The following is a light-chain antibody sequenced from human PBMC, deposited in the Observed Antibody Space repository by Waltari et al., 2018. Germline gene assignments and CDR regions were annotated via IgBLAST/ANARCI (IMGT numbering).Light chain of an antibody. CDR1: QSVSSY. V-gene: IGKV3-11*01. J-gene: IGKJ2*03. CDR3: QQYDSSPYS. Sequence: EIVLTQSPATLSLSPGERATLSCRASQSVSSYLAWYQQKPGQAPRLLIYDASNRATGIPARFSGSGSGTDFTLTISSLEPEDFAVYYCQQYDSSPYSFGQGTKLAIK. CDR2: DAS.